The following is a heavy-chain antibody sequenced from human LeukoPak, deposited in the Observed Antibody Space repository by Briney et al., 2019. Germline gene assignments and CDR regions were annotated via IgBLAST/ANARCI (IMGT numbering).Heavy chain of an antibody. CDR1: GGSISSSSYY. V-gene: IGHV4-39*07. CDR2: IYYSGST. J-gene: IGHJ4*02. D-gene: IGHD6-13*01. CDR3: ARVMRQQLVFDY. Sequence: SETLSLTCTVSGGSISSSSYYWGWLRQPPGKGLEWIGSIYYSGSTYYNPSLKSRVTISVDTSKNQFSLKLSSVTAADTAVYYCARVMRQQLVFDYWGQGTLVTVSS.